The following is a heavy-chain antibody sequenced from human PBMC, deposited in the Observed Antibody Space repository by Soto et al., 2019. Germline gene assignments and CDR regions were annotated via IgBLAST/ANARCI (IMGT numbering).Heavy chain of an antibody. D-gene: IGHD1-1*01. J-gene: IGHJ6*02. CDR3: AREAEAERNYYGMDV. CDR2: ISGYNGNT. V-gene: IGHV1-18*01. CDR1: GYIFSRYG. Sequence: QVQLVQSGPEVRKPGASVKVSCKASGYIFSRYGISWVRQAPGQGLEWMGWISGYNGNTKFGERVQGRVNVTTDTATSTDYMELRSLRSDDTAVYYCAREAEAERNYYGMDVWGQGTTVIVSS.